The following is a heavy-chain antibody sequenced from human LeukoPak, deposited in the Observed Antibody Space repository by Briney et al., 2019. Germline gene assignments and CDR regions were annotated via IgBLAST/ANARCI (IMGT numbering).Heavy chain of an antibody. J-gene: IGHJ4*02. Sequence: PGGSLRLSCAASGFTVSSNYMSLVRRAPGKGLEWVSVIYSGGSTYYADSVKGRFTISRDNSKNTVYLQMNSLRAEDTALYYCARYHCSSTSCYTGGSFDYWGQGTLVTVSS. CDR2: IYSGGST. CDR1: GFTVSSNY. CDR3: ARYHCSSTSCYTGGSFDY. V-gene: IGHV3-53*01. D-gene: IGHD2-2*02.